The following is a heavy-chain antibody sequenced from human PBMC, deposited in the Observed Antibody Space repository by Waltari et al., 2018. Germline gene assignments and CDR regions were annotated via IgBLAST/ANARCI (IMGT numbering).Heavy chain of an antibody. CDR1: ESIFTNWP. D-gene: IGHD2-2*01. V-gene: IGHV3-23*01. CDR2: IRGNGET. CDR3: ARGPDAPFAY. Sequence: EADMLESGGDLVQPGGSLRLSCVVSESIFTNWPLSWVRQAPGKGLEWVAAIRGNGETFYADSVNGRFTISRDDWKSTLYLQMNSLRVDETAIYFCARGPDAPFAYWGQGTLVTVSS. J-gene: IGHJ4*02.